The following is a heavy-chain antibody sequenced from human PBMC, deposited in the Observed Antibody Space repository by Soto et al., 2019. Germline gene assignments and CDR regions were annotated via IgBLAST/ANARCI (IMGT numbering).Heavy chain of an antibody. CDR3: ASGVQLWLRRINNGYSG. J-gene: IGHJ4*02. Sequence: QVQLVQSGAEVKKPESSVKVSCKAPGGTFSTYAISWVRQAPGQGLEWMGGIIPMFGTANYAQRFQDRVTITADESTNTVDMEVSSLRSEDTAVYFCASGVQLWLRRINNGYSGWGQGTLVTVSS. CDR1: GGTFSTYA. D-gene: IGHD5-12*01. V-gene: IGHV1-69*12. CDR2: IIPMFGTA.